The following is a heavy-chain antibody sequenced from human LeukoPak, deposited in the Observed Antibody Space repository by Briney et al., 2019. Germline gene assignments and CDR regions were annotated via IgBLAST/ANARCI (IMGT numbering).Heavy chain of an antibody. J-gene: IGHJ4*02. V-gene: IGHV3-43*02. CDR1: GFTFDDYA. CDR3: ANDIGYSYGRDY. CDR2: VSGDGGST. D-gene: IGHD5-18*01. Sequence: GGSLRLSCAASGFTFDDYAMHWVRQAPGKGLEWVSLVSGDGGSTYYADSVKGRFTISRDNSKNSLYLQMNSLRTEDTALYYCANDIGYSYGRDYWGQGTLVTVSS.